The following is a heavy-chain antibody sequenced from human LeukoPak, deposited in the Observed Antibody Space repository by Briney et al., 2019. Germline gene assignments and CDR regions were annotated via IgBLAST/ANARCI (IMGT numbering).Heavy chain of an antibody. Sequence: AGGSLRLSCAASGFTFSSYGMSWVRQAPGKGLEWVSDISGGGGNTYHADYVKGRFTISRANSKNTLYLQMKRLRDKAMAVFYCANDRDDYVGGSYLGAFDSCGQGTMASVSS. V-gene: IGHV3-23*01. CDR1: GFTFSSYG. CDR2: ISGGGGNT. D-gene: IGHD3-16*01. J-gene: IGHJ3*02. CDR3: ANDRDDYVGGSYLGAFDS.